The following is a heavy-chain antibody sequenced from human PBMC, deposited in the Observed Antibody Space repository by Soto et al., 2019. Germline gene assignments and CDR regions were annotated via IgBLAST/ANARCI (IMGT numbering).Heavy chain of an antibody. V-gene: IGHV6-1*01. CDR3: ASDYCGGDCYPRRSDAFDI. J-gene: IGHJ3*02. D-gene: IGHD2-21*02. CDR1: GDSVSSDSAA. Sequence: SQTLSLTCAISGDSVSSDSAAWNWIRQSPSRGLEWLGRTYYRSKWYNDYAVSVKSRITINPDTSKNQFSLQLNSVTPEDTAVYYCASDYCGGDCYPRRSDAFDIWGQGTMVTVSS. CDR2: TYYRSKWYN.